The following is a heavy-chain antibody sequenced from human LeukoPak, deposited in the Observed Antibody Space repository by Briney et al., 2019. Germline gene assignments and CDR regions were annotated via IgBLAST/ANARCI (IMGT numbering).Heavy chain of an antibody. D-gene: IGHD3-10*01. CDR3: ARDRGPRTGFMVREAYDY. V-gene: IGHV3-74*01. CDR1: GFTFSDYW. CDR2: INTDGSIT. Sequence: PGGSLRVSCAASGFTFSDYWIHWVRQAPGKGLVWVSRINTDGSITNYADSVKGRFSISRDNAKNTLYLQMSSLRAEDTAVYYCARDRGPRTGFMVREAYDYWGQGTLVTVSS. J-gene: IGHJ4*02.